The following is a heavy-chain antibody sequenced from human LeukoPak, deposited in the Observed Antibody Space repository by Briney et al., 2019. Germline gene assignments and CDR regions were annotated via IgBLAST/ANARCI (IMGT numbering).Heavy chain of an antibody. Sequence: SETLSLTCAVYGGSFSGYYWSWIRQPPGKGLEWIGEINHSGSTNYNPSLKCRVTISVDTSKNQFSLKLSSVTAADTAVYYCARVRTTVTTRGAFDIWGQGTMVTVSS. J-gene: IGHJ3*02. CDR2: INHSGST. D-gene: IGHD4-17*01. CDR1: GGSFSGYY. V-gene: IGHV4-34*01. CDR3: ARVRTTVTTRGAFDI.